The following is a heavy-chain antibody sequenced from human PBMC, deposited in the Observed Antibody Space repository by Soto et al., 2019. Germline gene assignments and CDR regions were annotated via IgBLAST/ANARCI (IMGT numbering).Heavy chain of an antibody. J-gene: IGHJ4*02. Sequence: QVRLQESGPRLVKPSETLSLTCTVSGDPDKRDYWSWMRQTAEKGREWIGRISRTGYKDVNHSFQSRVTIPVDTPRDQLSLDLRSVTVADTAGYYCARAPYMTAWAYDFWGQGALVTVS. CDR1: GDPDKRDY. V-gene: IGHV4-4*07. CDR3: ARAPYMTAWAYDF. D-gene: IGHD2-21*02. CDR2: ISRTGYK.